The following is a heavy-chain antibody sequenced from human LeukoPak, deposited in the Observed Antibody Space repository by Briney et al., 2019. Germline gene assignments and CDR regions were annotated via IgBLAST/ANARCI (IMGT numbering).Heavy chain of an antibody. D-gene: IGHD6-13*01. CDR3: ARDFNAMRQLGFFGY. Sequence: GGSLRLSCAASGFTFSSYSMNWVRQAPGKGLEWVSYISSSSSTIYYADSVKGRFTISRDNAKNSLYLQMNSLRAEDTAVYYCARDFNAMRQLGFFGYWGQGILVTVSS. CDR1: GFTFSSYS. V-gene: IGHV3-48*04. J-gene: IGHJ4*02. CDR2: ISSSSSTI.